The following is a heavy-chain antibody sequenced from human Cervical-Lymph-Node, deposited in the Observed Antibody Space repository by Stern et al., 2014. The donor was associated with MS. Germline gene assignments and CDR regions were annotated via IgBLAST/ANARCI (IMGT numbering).Heavy chain of an antibody. J-gene: IGHJ4*02. Sequence: QITLKESGPTLVKPTQTLTLTCSLSGVSLNTSGVGVGWVRQPPGRALEWLALIYWDDEKHYSPSLRNRLTITKDTSKNQVVLRMTDMDPVDTATYFCTHDLGYWGQGTLVTVSP. CDR3: THDLGY. CDR2: IYWDDEK. V-gene: IGHV2-5*02. CDR1: GVSLNTSGVG.